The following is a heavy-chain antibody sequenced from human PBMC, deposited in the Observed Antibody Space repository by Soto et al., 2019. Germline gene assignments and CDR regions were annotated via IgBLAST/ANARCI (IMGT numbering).Heavy chain of an antibody. CDR1: GGSISSGVYY. J-gene: IGHJ4*02. Sequence: SETLSLTCTVSGGSISSGVYYWSWIRQHPGKGLEWIGYIYYSGSTYYNPSLTSRVTISVDTSKNQFSLKLSSVTAADTAVYYWAGLYGSGSYDDYWGQGTLVTVSS. CDR2: IYYSGST. D-gene: IGHD3-10*01. CDR3: AGLYGSGSYDDY. V-gene: IGHV4-31*03.